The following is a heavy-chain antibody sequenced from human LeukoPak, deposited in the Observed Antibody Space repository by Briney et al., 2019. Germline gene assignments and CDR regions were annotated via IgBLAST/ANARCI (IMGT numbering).Heavy chain of an antibody. Sequence: SETLSLTCTVSGGSVSSGSYYWSWIRQPPGKGLEWIGYIYYSGSAKYNPSLKSRVTISVDTSKNQFSLKLTSVTAAGTAVYYCARGFGDWGLSWFDPWGQGTLVTVSS. J-gene: IGHJ5*02. CDR1: GGSVSSGSYY. V-gene: IGHV4-61*01. CDR3: ARGFGDWGLSWFDP. CDR2: IYYSGSA. D-gene: IGHD3-10*01.